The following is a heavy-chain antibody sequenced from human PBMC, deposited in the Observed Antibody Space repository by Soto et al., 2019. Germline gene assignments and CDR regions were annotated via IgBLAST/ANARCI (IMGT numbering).Heavy chain of an antibody. V-gene: IGHV3-7*05. J-gene: IGHJ6*02. Sequence: EVQLVESGGGLVQPGGSLRLSCAASGFTFSSYWMSWVRQAPGKGLEWVANIKQDGSEKYYVDSVKGRFTISRDNAKNSLYLQMNSLRAEDTAVYYCASFTLTPTSYSYYGMDVWGQGTTVTVSS. D-gene: IGHD3-9*01. CDR2: IKQDGSEK. CDR3: ASFTLTPTSYSYYGMDV. CDR1: GFTFSSYW.